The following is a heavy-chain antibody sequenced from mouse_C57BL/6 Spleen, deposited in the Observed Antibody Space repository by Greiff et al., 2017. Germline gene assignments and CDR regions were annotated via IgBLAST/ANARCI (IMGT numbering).Heavy chain of an antibody. J-gene: IGHJ1*03. Sequence: EVKLVESEGGLVQPGSSMKLSCTASGFTFSDYYMAWVRQVPEKGLEWVANINYDGSSTYYLDSLKSRFIISRDNAKTILYLQMSSLKSEDTATYYCARAPYYYGSSLWYFDVWGTGTTVTVSS. CDR1: GFTFSDYY. D-gene: IGHD1-1*01. CDR3: ARAPYYYGSSLWYFDV. CDR2: INYDGSST. V-gene: IGHV5-16*01.